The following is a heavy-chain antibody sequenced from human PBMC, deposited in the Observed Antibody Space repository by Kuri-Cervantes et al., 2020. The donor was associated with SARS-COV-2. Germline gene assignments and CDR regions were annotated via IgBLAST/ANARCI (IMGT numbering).Heavy chain of an antibody. CDR3: ARGWGWPQQVDYYYMDV. J-gene: IGHJ6*03. D-gene: IGHD5-24*01. Sequence: SVKVSCKTSGGTFSSSVITWVRRAPGQGLEWMGGINLLFHKPTYAQNFEGRLSITADGPTSTAYMELTSLRSEDTAVYYCARGWGWPQQVDYYYMDVWGNGTTVTVSS. V-gene: IGHV1-69*13. CDR2: INLLFHKP. CDR1: GGTFSSSV.